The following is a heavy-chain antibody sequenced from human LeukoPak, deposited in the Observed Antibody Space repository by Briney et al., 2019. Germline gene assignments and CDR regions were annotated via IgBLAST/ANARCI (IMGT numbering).Heavy chain of an antibody. Sequence: PGRTLRLSCVASGLNFYDSAMHWVRQAPGKGVEWVSLISADGGSTFSADSVKGRFSISRDNSKNSLYLQMNSLRSEDTAMYYCAKESGKFDYWGQGTLVAVSS. CDR3: AKESGKFDY. CDR2: ISADGGST. V-gene: IGHV3-43*02. CDR1: GLNFYDSA. J-gene: IGHJ4*02.